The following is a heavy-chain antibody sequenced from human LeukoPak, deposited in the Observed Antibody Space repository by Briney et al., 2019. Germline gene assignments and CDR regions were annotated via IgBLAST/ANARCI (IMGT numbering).Heavy chain of an antibody. CDR2: ISSSGSTI. V-gene: IGHV3-11*01. J-gene: IGHJ4*02. CDR1: GFTFSDYY. CDR3: ATNYGGNYFDY. Sequence: GGSLRLSCAASGFTFSDYYMSWIRQAPGKGLEWVSYISSSGSTIYYADSVKGRFTISRDNAKNSLYLQMNNPRAEDTAVYYCATNYGGNYFDYWGQGTLVTVSS. D-gene: IGHD4-23*01.